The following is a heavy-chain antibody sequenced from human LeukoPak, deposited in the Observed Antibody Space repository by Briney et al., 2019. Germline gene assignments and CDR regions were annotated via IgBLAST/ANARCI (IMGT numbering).Heavy chain of an antibody. CDR1: GYSISRGYS. Sequence: SETLSLTCTVSGYSISRGYSWGWIRQPPGKGLEWIGSISHSGSTYYNPSLKSRVTISGDTSKNQFSLKLSSVTAADTAVYYCARWDGSGSYSLFDYWGQGTLVTVSS. CDR3: ARWDGSGSYSLFDY. J-gene: IGHJ4*02. V-gene: IGHV4-38-2*02. CDR2: ISHSGST. D-gene: IGHD3-10*01.